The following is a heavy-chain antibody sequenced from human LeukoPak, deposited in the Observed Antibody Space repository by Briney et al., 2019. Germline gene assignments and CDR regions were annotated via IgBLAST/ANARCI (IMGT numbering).Heavy chain of an antibody. Sequence: GGSLRLSCAASGFSFNSYWMSWVRQAPGKGLEWVANIKQDGSEKYYVDSVKGRFTISRDNAKSALYLQMNSLRAEDTALYYCARGTWNFYLWGRGTLLSVSS. CDR2: IKQDGSEK. CDR1: GFSFNSYW. CDR3: ARGTWNFYL. V-gene: IGHV3-7*04. J-gene: IGHJ2*01.